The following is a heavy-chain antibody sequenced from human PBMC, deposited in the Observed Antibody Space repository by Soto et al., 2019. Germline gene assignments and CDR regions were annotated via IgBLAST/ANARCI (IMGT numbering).Heavy chain of an antibody. Sequence: GLSXRLSGSSSVFTCISYEFNWLRHAPGKGLELVSGISGSESYIYYADSVKGRFTISRYNAKNSLFLVMKNLRVEDTAVYYCATEAISTRGNAGFDIWGPGTVVTV. CDR2: ISGSESYI. CDR3: ATEAISTRGNAGFDI. CDR1: VFTCISYE. J-gene: IGHJ3*02. V-gene: IGHV3-21*06. D-gene: IGHD3-9*01.